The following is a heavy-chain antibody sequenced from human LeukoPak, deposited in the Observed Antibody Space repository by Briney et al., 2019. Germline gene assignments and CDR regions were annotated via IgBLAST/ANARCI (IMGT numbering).Heavy chain of an antibody. CDR2: ISGSGGST. V-gene: IGHV3-23*01. Sequence: GGSLRLSCAASGFTFSSYAMSWVRQAPGKGLEWVSAISGSGGSTYYADSVKGRFTISRDNSKNTLYLQMNSLRAEDTAVYYCARGPPSSYYYYYGMDVGGQGTTVTVSS. CDR1: GFTFSSYA. J-gene: IGHJ6*02. CDR3: ARGPPSSYYYYYGMDV.